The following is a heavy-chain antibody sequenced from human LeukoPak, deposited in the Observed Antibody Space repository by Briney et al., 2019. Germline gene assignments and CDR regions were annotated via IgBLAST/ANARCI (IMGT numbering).Heavy chain of an antibody. CDR2: ISSSGSTI. CDR3: AELGITMIGGV. Sequence: GGSLRLSCEASGFTFSIYEVNWVRQAPGKGLEWVSYISSSGSTIYYADSVKGRFTISRDNAKNSLYLQMNSLRAEDTAVYYCAELGITMIGGVWGKGTTVTISS. D-gene: IGHD3-10*02. J-gene: IGHJ6*04. V-gene: IGHV3-48*03. CDR1: GFTFSIYE.